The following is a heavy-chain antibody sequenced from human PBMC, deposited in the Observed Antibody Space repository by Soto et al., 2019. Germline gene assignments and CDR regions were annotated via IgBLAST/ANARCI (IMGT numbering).Heavy chain of an antibody. CDR2: ISSSSSYI. CDR1: GFTFSSYS. Sequence: PGGSLRLSCASSGFTFSSYSMNCFRQAPGEGLDWASSISSSSSYIYHSDSVKGEFTIPRDNAKNSLYLKMNSLRAEDRAVYYCARSLTYSSGFYFDYWDRGTLVTVYS. J-gene: IGHJ4*02. D-gene: IGHD3-22*01. V-gene: IGHV3-21*01. CDR3: ARSLTYSSGFYFDY.